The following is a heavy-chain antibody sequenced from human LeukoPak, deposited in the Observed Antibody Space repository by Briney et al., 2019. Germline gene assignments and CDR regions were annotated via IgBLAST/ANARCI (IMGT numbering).Heavy chain of an antibody. D-gene: IGHD4-17*01. Sequence: PSGTLSLTCAVSDGSITISNWWNRVRQPPGKGLEWIGEIYHSGATNYSPSLKSRVTMSMNSSKNQFSLKLTSVTAADTAVYYCARRGDYGDYPFDYWGQGILVTVSS. CDR3: ARRGDYGDYPFDY. V-gene: IGHV4-4*02. CDR1: DGSITISNW. CDR2: IYHSGAT. J-gene: IGHJ4*02.